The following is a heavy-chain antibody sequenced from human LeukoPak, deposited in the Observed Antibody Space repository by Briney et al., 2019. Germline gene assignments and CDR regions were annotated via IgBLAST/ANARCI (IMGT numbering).Heavy chain of an antibody. Sequence: GGSLRLSCAASGFTFSSYWMDWVRQVPGKGLVWVSRIVSDGSNTNYADSVKGRFTISRDNAKNTLYLQMNSLRVEDTAVYYCARGRPHGNDYWGQGTLVTVSS. CDR2: IVSDGSNT. V-gene: IGHV3-74*01. D-gene: IGHD4-23*01. CDR1: GFTFSSYW. J-gene: IGHJ4*02. CDR3: ARGRPHGNDY.